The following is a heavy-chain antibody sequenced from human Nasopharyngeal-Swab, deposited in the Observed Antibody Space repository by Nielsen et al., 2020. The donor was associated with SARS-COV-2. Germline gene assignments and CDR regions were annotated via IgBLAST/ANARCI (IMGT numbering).Heavy chain of an antibody. CDR2: IYYSGST. Sequence: SETLSLTCTVSDGSISSSTYYWAWIRQPPGKGLEWIGSIYYSGSTHYNPSLKSRVTISADTSKNQFSLKLRSVTAADTAVYYCARIDGNTGYCSSTSCYDYYYYYMDVWGKGTTVTVSS. J-gene: IGHJ6*03. CDR1: DGSISSSTYY. V-gene: IGHV4-39*01. CDR3: ARIDGNTGYCSSTSCYDYYYYYMDV. D-gene: IGHD2-2*01.